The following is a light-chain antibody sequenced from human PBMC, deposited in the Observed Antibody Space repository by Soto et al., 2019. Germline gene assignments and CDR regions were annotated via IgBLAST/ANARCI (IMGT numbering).Light chain of an antibody. J-gene: IGKJ5*01. CDR1: QIISFY. CDR2: GAS. CDR3: QQTYTTPQIT. V-gene: IGKV1-39*01. Sequence: DLQMRRPPSSISAVVVARAPFTCRASQIISFYLNWHQLKPGKAPNLLMYGASYLKSGVPTRFSGSGAGTDFTLTISSLQPAEYAIYYCQQTYTTPQITFGQGTRLEI.